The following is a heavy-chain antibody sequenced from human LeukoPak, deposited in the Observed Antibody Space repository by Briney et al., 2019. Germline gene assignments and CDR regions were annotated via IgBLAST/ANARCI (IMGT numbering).Heavy chain of an antibody. D-gene: IGHD6-19*01. CDR2: ISSSGSTI. J-gene: IGHJ4*02. CDR3: ARDGSGWYKGSFDY. Sequence: PGGSLRLSCAASGFTFSDYYMNWVRQAPGKGLEWVSYISSSGSTIYYADSVKGRFTISRDNVKNSLYLQMNSLRAEDTAVYYCARDGSGWYKGSFDYWGQGTLVTVSS. CDR1: GFTFSDYY. V-gene: IGHV3-11*04.